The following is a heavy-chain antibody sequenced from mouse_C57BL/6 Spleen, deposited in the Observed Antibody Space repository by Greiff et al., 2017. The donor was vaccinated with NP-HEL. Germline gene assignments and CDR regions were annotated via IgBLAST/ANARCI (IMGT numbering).Heavy chain of an antibody. V-gene: IGHV5-12*01. CDR1: GFTFSDYY. Sequence: EVQLVESGGGLVQPGGSLKLSCAASGFTFSDYYMYWVRQTPEKRLEWVAYISNGGGSTYYPDTVKGRFTISRDNAKNTLYLQMSRLKSEDTAMYYCARGWDEGAWFAYWGQGTLVTVSA. CDR3: ARGWDEGAWFAY. J-gene: IGHJ3*01. CDR2: ISNGGGST. D-gene: IGHD4-1*01.